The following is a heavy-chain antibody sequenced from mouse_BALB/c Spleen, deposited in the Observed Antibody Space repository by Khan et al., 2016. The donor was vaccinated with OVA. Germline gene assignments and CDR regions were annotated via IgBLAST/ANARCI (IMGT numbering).Heavy chain of an antibody. CDR1: GLSLTNYG. D-gene: IGHD2-2*01. Sequence: QVQLKESGPGLVAPSQSLSITCTVSGLSLTNYGISWIRQPPGKGLEWLGVIWGDGSTNYHSALISRLSINQDNSKSQVFLKLNSLQTDDTATYYCAIIYDGYDWFTYWGQGTLVTVSA. CDR3: AIIYDGYDWFTY. J-gene: IGHJ3*01. CDR2: IWGDGST. V-gene: IGHV2-3*01.